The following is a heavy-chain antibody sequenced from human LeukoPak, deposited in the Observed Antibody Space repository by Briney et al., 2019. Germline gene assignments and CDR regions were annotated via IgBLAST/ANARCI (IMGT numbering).Heavy chain of an antibody. D-gene: IGHD2-21*02. J-gene: IGHJ4*02. CDR2: ISSGSSTI. CDR3: ARGRADYYFDY. V-gene: IGHV3-48*01. Sequence: GGSLRLSCAASGITFSGYSMNWVRQAPGKGLEWVSYISSGSSTIYYADSVRGRFTISRDNAKSSLYLQMNSLRAEDTAGYYCARGRADYYFDYWSQGTLVTVSS. CDR1: GITFSGYS.